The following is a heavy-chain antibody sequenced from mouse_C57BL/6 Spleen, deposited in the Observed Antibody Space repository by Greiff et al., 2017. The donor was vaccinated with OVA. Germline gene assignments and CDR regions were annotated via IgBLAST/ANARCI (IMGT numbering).Heavy chain of an antibody. J-gene: IGHJ2*01. Sequence: VQLQQPGAELVKPGASVKLSCKASGYTFTSYWMHWVKQRPGRGLEWIGRIAPNSGGTKSNEKFKSKATLTVDKPSSTAYMQLSSLTSEDAAVYYCARVSPFFDYWGQGTTLTVSS. CDR2: IAPNSGGT. CDR3: ARVSPFFDY. CDR1: GYTFTSYW. V-gene: IGHV1-72*01.